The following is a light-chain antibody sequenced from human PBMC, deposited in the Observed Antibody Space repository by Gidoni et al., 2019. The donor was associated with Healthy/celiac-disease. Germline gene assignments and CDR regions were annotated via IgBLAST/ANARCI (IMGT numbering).Light chain of an antibody. CDR3: QSYDSSLSGPVV. Sequence: HSVLTQPPSVSGAPGQRLTISCTGSSSNIGAGYDVHWYQQLPGTAPKLLIYGNSNRPSGVPERFSGSKSGTSASLAITGLQAEDEADYYCQSYDSSLSGPVVFGGGTKLTVI. CDR1: SSNIGAGYD. CDR2: GNS. V-gene: IGLV1-40*01. J-gene: IGLJ2*01.